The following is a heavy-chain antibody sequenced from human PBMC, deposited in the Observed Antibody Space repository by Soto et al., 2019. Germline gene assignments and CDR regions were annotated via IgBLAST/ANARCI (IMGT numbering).Heavy chain of an antibody. V-gene: IGHV1-8*01. CDR1: GYTFTSYG. CDR2: MNPNSGNT. J-gene: IGHJ5*02. CDR3: AREVIGCNDP. Sequence: ASVKVSCKASGYTFTSYGISWVRQATGQGLEWMGWMNPNSGNTGYAQKFQGRVTMTRNTSISTAYMELSSLRSEGTAVYYCAREVIGCNDPWGQGTLVTVSS. D-gene: IGHD3-10*01.